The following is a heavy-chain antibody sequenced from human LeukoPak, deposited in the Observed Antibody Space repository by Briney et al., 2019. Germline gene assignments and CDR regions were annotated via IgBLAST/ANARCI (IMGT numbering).Heavy chain of an antibody. CDR1: GGSISTYY. J-gene: IGHJ5*01. Sequence: PSETLSLTCIVSGGSISTYYWSWIRQPPGKGLEWIGYTRYSGSTSYNPSLKSRVTISVDTSNSQFSLRLSSVTAAGTAVYYCARHDLRGGSCDSWGQGTLVTVSS. V-gene: IGHV4-59*08. CDR3: ARHDLRGGSCDS. CDR2: TRYSGST. D-gene: IGHD1-26*01.